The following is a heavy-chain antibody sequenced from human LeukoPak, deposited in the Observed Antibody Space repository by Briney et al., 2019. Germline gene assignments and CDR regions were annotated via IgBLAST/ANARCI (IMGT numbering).Heavy chain of an antibody. CDR3: AKGAYSSGWYEFFNY. CDR1: GFTFSNCA. CDR2: ISGTGGAT. Sequence: PGVSLRLSCAASGFTFSNCAMTWVRQAPGKGLEWVSAISGTGGATYFADSVQGRFTLSRDNSKNTMPMQMNSLRAEDTAVYYCAKGAYSSGWYEFFNYWGQGTLVTVSS. J-gene: IGHJ4*02. D-gene: IGHD6-19*01. V-gene: IGHV3-23*01.